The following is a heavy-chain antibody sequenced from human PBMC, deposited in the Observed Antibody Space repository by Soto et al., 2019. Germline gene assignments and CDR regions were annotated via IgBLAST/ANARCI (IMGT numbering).Heavy chain of an antibody. Sequence: SETWSLPCTGSGGSTTVYYLTGFRQPAGKGLEWIGHIYTSGTTNYNPSFKSRVTMSLETSQNQFSLRLTSVTAADTAVYYCARAAYNYGPLDYWGQGTMVTVSS. CDR3: ARAAYNYGPLDY. D-gene: IGHD5-18*01. CDR1: GGSTTVYY. J-gene: IGHJ4*02. V-gene: IGHV4-4*07. CDR2: IYTSGTT.